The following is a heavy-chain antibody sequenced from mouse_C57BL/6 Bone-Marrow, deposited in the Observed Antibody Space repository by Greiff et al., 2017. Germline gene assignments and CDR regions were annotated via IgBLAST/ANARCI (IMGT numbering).Heavy chain of an antibody. Sequence: QVQLQQSGAELVKPGASVKLSCKASGYTFTSYWMHWVKQRPGQGLEWIGMIPPNSGSTNYNEKFKSKATLTVDKSSSTAYMQLSSLTSEDSAVYYCARRWLRRRFAYWGQGTLVTVSA. CDR1: GYTFTSYW. CDR2: IPPNSGST. CDR3: ARRWLRRRFAY. V-gene: IGHV1-64*01. D-gene: IGHD2-2*01. J-gene: IGHJ3*01.